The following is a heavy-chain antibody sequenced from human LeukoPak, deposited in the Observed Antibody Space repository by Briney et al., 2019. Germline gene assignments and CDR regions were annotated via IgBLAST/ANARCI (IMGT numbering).Heavy chain of an antibody. CDR2: IKSDGSST. CDR3: ARTAYCGADCHYYFDY. J-gene: IGHJ4*02. CDR1: GFMFSSYG. Sequence: GGSLRLSCAASGFMFSSYGMNWVRQAPGKGLVWVSRIKSDGSSTTYADSVKGRFTISRDNAENTLFLQMNSLRAEDTAVYYCARTAYCGADCHYYFDYWGQGALVTVSS. V-gene: IGHV3-74*01. D-gene: IGHD2-21*02.